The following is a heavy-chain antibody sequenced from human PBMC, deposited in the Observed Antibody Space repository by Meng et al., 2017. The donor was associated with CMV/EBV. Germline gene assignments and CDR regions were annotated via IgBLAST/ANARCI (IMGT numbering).Heavy chain of an antibody. CDR1: GFTFSSYA. CDR3: AKTTAVDTRSYYYYGMEV. D-gene: IGHD6-13*01. CDR2: ISGGGGST. V-gene: IGHV3-23*01. Sequence: GESLKISCAASGFTFSSYAMSWVRQAPGTGLEWVSAISGGGGSTYYADSVKGRFTISRDNSKNTLYLQMNSLRAEDTAVYYCAKTTAVDTRSYYYYGMEVWGQGTTVTVSS. J-gene: IGHJ6*02.